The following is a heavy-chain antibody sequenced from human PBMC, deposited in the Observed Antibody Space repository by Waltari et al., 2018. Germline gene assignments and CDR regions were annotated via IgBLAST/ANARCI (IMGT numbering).Heavy chain of an antibody. J-gene: IGHJ5*02. Sequence: QVQLVESGGGVVQPGGSLRLSCAASGFTFSSYGMHWVRQAPGKGLEWVAFIRYDGSNKYYADSVKGRFTISRDNSKNTLYLQMNSLRAEDTAVYYCAKDPNVIAAAGGFAPWGQGTLVTVSS. V-gene: IGHV3-30*02. CDR3: AKDPNVIAAAGGFAP. D-gene: IGHD6-13*01. CDR1: GFTFSSYG. CDR2: IRYDGSNK.